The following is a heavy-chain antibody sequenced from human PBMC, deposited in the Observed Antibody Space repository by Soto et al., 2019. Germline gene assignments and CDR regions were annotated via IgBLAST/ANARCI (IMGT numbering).Heavy chain of an antibody. Sequence: PSETLSLTCTFSGGSISSGGSYLSWIRQHPGEGLEWIGYIYYSGSTYYNPSLESRVTISVDTSKNQFSLKLSSVTAADTAVYYCARRWGGTFDYWGQGTLVTVSS. D-gene: IGHD2-21*01. J-gene: IGHJ4*02. CDR3: ARRWGGTFDY. V-gene: IGHV4-31*03. CDR1: GGSISSGGSY. CDR2: IYYSGST.